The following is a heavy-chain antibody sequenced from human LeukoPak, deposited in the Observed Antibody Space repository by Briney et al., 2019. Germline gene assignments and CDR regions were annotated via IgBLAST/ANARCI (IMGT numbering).Heavy chain of an antibody. CDR3: ARIGDSSGYTYYYYYYMDV. Sequence: VASVKVSCKASGYTFTSYDINWVRQATGQGLEWMGWMNPNSGNTGYAQKFQGRVTITRNTSISTAYMELSSLRSEDTAVYYCARIGDSSGYTYYYYYYMDVWGKGTTVTVSS. J-gene: IGHJ6*03. CDR2: MNPNSGNT. D-gene: IGHD3-22*01. V-gene: IGHV1-8*03. CDR1: GYTFTSYD.